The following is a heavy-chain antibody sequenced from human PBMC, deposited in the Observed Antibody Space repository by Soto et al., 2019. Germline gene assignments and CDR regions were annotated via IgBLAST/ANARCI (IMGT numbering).Heavy chain of an antibody. J-gene: IGHJ6*02. Sequence: GESLKISCKASAHFTTYWIGWVRQMPGKGLEWMGIIYPGDSDTRYSPSFRGQVTISADKSISTAYLQWSSLKASDTATYYCARRGDYEGEGNCYGMDVWGQGNTVTVSS. V-gene: IGHV5-51*01. CDR3: ARRGDYEGEGNCYGMDV. D-gene: IGHD4-17*01. CDR1: AHFTTYW. CDR2: IYPGDSDT.